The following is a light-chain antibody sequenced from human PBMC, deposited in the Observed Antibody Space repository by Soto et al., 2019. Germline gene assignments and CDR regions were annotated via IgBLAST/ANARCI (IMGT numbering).Light chain of an antibody. CDR3: QQSYSTPPDT. CDR1: HYISTN. CDR2: AAS. Sequence: DIQMTQSPSSLSASVGDRVTISCRASHYISTNLNWYQKKPGKAPKLLIHAASSLHSGVPSRFSGSGSGTDFTLTIDSLQPEDFATYYCQQSYSTPPDTFGQGTNLEIQ. J-gene: IGKJ2*01. V-gene: IGKV1-39*01.